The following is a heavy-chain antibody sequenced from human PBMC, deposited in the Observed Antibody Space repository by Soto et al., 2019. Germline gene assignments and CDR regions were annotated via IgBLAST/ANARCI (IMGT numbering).Heavy chain of an antibody. D-gene: IGHD6-19*01. Sequence: QVQLQESGPGLVKPSGTLSLTCAVSGDSISSSNWWSWVRQPPGKGLEWIGEIYHSGSTNYNPSLRGGATKSVKKSKTRFSLRLGPVTAGKTAVYYCARFWPGRGWYHNGGRGTLVTVSS. CDR1: GDSISSSNW. CDR3: ARFWPGRGWYHN. V-gene: IGHV4-4*02. J-gene: IGHJ4*02. CDR2: IYHSGST.